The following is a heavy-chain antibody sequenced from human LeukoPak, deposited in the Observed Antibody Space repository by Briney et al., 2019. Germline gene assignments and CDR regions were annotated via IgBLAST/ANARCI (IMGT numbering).Heavy chain of an antibody. CDR1: GGSISSGDYY. CDR2: IQTSGST. V-gene: IGHV4-61*02. Sequence: SETLSLTCTVSGGSISSGDYYWSWIRQPAGKGLEWIGRIQTSGSTDYNPSLKSRVTMSVDTSKNQFSLRLSSVTAADTAVYYCARKSDYFDYWGQGTLVTVSS. CDR3: ARKSDYFDY. J-gene: IGHJ4*02.